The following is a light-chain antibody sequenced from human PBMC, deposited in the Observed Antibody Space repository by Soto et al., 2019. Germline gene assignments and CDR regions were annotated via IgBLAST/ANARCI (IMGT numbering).Light chain of an antibody. CDR3: ETWDSTYWV. J-gene: IGLJ3*02. Sequence: QPVLTQSSSASGSLGSSVKLTCTLSSGHSSFIIAWHQHQPGKAPRYLMKLEGSGSYNKGSGIPDRFSGSSSGADRHLTISHLQFEDEADYYCETWDSTYWVFGGGTKLTVL. CDR1: SGHSSFI. CDR2: LEGSGSY. V-gene: IGLV4-60*02.